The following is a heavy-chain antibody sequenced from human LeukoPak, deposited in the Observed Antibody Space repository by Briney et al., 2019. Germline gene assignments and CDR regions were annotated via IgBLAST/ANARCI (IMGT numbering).Heavy chain of an antibody. J-gene: IGHJ5*02. D-gene: IGHD3-9*01. CDR3: AGLLRYFDWLSPWSDP. V-gene: IGHV3-48*03. CDR1: GFTFSTYE. Sequence: GGSLRLSCAVSGFTFSTYEMNWVRQAPGKGLEWVSYISSSGSSIYYADSVKGRFTISRDNSKNSLYLQMTSLRAEDTAVYYCAGLLRYFDWLSPWSDPWGQGTLVTVSS. CDR2: ISSSGSSI.